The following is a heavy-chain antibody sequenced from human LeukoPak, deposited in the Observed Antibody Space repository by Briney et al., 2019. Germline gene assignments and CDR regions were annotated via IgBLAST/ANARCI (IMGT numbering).Heavy chain of an antibody. Sequence: PGGSLRLSCAASGFTFSSYSMNWVRQAPGKGPEWVCSISSSSSYIYYADSVKGRFTISRDNAKNSLYLQMNSLRAEDTAVYYCASRDYYGSGSYYNSTAGYWGQGTLVTVSS. CDR1: GFTFSSYS. J-gene: IGHJ4*02. CDR2: ISSSSSYI. D-gene: IGHD3-10*01. CDR3: ASRDYYGSGSYYNSTAGY. V-gene: IGHV3-21*01.